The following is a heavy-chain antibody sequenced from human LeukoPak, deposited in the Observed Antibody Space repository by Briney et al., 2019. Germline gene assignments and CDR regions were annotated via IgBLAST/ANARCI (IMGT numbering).Heavy chain of an antibody. CDR2: INGDGRNI. CDR3: TRDLMDYDVSTGLHHYYMDV. CDR1: GFTFSSYW. V-gene: IGHV3-74*01. Sequence: GESLRLSCVASGFTFSSYWMHWVRQHPRKGLVWVSRINGDGRNINYADSVRGRFTISRDNAKNTLYLQMNTLKVEDTAVYYCTRDLMDYDVSTGLHHYYMDVWGQGSTVTVSS. D-gene: IGHD3-9*01. J-gene: IGHJ6*02.